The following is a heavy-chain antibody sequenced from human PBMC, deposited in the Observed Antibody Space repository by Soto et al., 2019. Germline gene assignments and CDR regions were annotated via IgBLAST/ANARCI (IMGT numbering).Heavy chain of an antibody. J-gene: IGHJ4*02. CDR2: ISYDGSNK. Sequence: GGSLRLSCAASGFTFSSYGMHWVRQAPGKGLEWVAVISYDGSNKYYADSVKGRFTISRDNSKNTLYLQMNSLRAEDTAVYYCAKGLQYSSGWYLDYYFDYWGQGTLVTVSS. V-gene: IGHV3-30*18. D-gene: IGHD6-19*01. CDR1: GFTFSSYG. CDR3: AKGLQYSSGWYLDYYFDY.